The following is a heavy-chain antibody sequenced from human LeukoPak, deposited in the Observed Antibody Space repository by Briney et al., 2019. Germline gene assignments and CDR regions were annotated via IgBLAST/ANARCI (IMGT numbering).Heavy chain of an antibody. CDR1: GYTFTSYG. CDR2: ISAYNGNT. D-gene: IGHD6-19*01. J-gene: IGHJ4*02. V-gene: IGHV1-18*01. CDR3: ARDLRVAGSTGVWYFDY. Sequence: GASVKVSCKASGYTFTSYGISWVRQAPGQGLEWMGWISAYNGNTNYAQKLQGRVTMTTDTSTSTAYMELRSLRSDDTAVYYCARDLRVAGSTGVWYFDYWGQGTLVTVSS.